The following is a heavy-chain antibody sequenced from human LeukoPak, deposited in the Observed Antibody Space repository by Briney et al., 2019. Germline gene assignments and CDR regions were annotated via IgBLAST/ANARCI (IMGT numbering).Heavy chain of an antibody. V-gene: IGHV3-23*01. CDR3: AKWGDYDVLTGYYDSDY. D-gene: IGHD3-9*01. Sequence: RSLLLSCAASGFTFSNYAMSWVRQAPGKGLEWVSAVSGRDTSTYYADSVKGRFTISRDNSKNTLYLQMNSLRAEDTAIYYCAKWGDYDVLTGYYDSDYWGQGTLVTVSS. CDR2: VSGRDTST. CDR1: GFTFSNYA. J-gene: IGHJ4*02.